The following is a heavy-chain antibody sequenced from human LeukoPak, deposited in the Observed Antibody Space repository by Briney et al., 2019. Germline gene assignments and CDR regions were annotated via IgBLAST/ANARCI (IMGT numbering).Heavy chain of an antibody. Sequence: QPGGTLTLSCSASGFTFTTYGMNWVRQAPGKGLEWVSGIGGSGVRTYYADSVKGRFTVSRDNSKNTLYLQMNSLKDEDTAVYYCAKDSHWILFDDWGQGTLVTVSS. D-gene: IGHD2-2*03. CDR3: AKDSHWILFDD. J-gene: IGHJ4*02. CDR1: GFTFTTYG. CDR2: IGGSGVRT. V-gene: IGHV3-23*01.